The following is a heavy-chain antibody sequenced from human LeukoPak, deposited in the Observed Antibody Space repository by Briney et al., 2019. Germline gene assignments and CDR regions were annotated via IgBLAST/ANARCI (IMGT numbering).Heavy chain of an antibody. D-gene: IGHD2-15*01. V-gene: IGHV1-2*02. CDR1: GYTFTGYY. CDR3: ARDGSLAVVEAFDI. CDR2: INPNSGGT. J-gene: IGHJ3*02. Sequence: ASVKVSCKASGYTFTGYYMHWVRQAPGQGPEWMGWINPNSGGTNYAQKFQGRVTMTRDTSISTAYMELSRLRSDDTAVYYCARDGSLAVVEAFDIWGQGTMVIVSS.